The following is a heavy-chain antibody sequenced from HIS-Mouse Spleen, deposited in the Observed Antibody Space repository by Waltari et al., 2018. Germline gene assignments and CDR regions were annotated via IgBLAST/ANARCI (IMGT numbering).Heavy chain of an antibody. D-gene: IGHD6-13*01. Sequence: QLQLQESGPGLVKPSETLSLTCTVPGCPLSSRRYYWGWIRQPPGKGLEWIGSIYYSGSTYYNPSLKSRVTISVETSKNQFSLKLSSVTAADTAVYYCAREIPYSSSWYDWYFDLWGRGTLVTVSS. CDR2: IYYSGST. CDR1: GCPLSSRRYY. V-gene: IGHV4-39*07. J-gene: IGHJ2*01. CDR3: AREIPYSSSWYDWYFDL.